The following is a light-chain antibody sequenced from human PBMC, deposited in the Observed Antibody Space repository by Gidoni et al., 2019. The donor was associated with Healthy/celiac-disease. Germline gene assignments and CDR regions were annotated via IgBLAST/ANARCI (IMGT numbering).Light chain of an antibody. Sequence: DIQMTQSPSTLSASVGDRVTITCRASQSISSWLAWYQQKPGKAPKLLIYDASSLESGVPSRFSGSGSGTEFTLTISSLQPDDLETYYCQQYNSYWTFGQGTKVEIK. CDR3: QQYNSYWT. J-gene: IGKJ1*01. CDR2: DAS. V-gene: IGKV1-5*01. CDR1: QSISSW.